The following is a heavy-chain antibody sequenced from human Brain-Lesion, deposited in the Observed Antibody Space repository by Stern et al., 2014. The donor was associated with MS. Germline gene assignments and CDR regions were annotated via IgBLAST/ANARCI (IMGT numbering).Heavy chain of an antibody. V-gene: IGHV3-30-3*01. CDR3: AKDRQYLTYFFDH. Sequence: VHLVESGGGVVQPGRPLRLSCVASGFTFGSCAMHWVRQAPGKGLEWVAGVSYGGSNKYYADSVKGRFTLTRDNSHTPLYMQMSSLRPEDTAVYYCAKDRQYLTYFFDHWGQGSLVTVSS. D-gene: IGHD2/OR15-2a*01. J-gene: IGHJ5*02. CDR2: VSYGGSNK. CDR1: GFTFGSCA.